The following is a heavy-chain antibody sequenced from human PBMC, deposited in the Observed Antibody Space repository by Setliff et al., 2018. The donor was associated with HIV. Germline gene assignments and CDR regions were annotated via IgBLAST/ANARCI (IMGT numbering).Heavy chain of an antibody. CDR2: IYYSGST. CDR3: AREPYYDSSGYYFYYYYYYMDV. CDR1: GGSINSYF. D-gene: IGHD3-22*01. V-gene: IGHV4-59*12. Sequence: SETLSLTCTVSGGSINSYFWHWIRQTPGKGLEWIGYIYYSGSTYYNPSLKSRVTISVDTSKNQFSLKLSSVTAADTAVYYCAREPYYDSSGYYFYYYYYYMDVWGKGTTVTVSS. J-gene: IGHJ6*03.